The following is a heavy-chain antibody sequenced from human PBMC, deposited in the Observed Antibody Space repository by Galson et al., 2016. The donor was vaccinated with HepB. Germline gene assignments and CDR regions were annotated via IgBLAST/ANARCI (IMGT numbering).Heavy chain of an antibody. CDR2: IYFTGKS. CDR3: ARHLYYYDSSGYPTGFDP. D-gene: IGHD3-22*01. J-gene: IGHJ5*02. V-gene: IGHV4-39*01. CDR1: GGSITRSAYY. Sequence: SETLSLTCAVSGGSITRSAYYWGWIRQPPGKGLEWIGSIYFTGKSYFSPSLERRVRMSVDKATNQFSLRLSSVTAADTAVYYCARHLYYYDSSGYPTGFDPWGQGTLVTVSS.